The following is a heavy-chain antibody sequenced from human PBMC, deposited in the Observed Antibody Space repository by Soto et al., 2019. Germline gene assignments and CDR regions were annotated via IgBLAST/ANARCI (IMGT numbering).Heavy chain of an antibody. Sequence: EVQLVESGGGLVQPGGSLRLSCAASGFTVSSNYMSWVRQAPGKGLEWVSVIYSGGSTYYADSVKGRFTISRDNSKNTLYLQMNRLRAEDTAVYYCAREERYFDSSMTYYYYYMDVWGKGTTVTVSS. J-gene: IGHJ6*03. CDR2: IYSGGST. CDR3: AREERYFDSSMTYYYYYMDV. CDR1: GFTVSSNY. D-gene: IGHD3-9*01. V-gene: IGHV3-66*01.